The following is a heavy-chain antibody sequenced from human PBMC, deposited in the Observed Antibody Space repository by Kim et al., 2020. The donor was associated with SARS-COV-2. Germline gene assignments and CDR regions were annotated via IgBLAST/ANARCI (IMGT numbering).Heavy chain of an antibody. V-gene: IGHV4-34*01. J-gene: IGHJ4*02. D-gene: IGHD3-10*01. CDR1: GGSFSGYY. Sequence: ETLSLTCAVYGGSFSGYYWSWIRQPPGKGLEWIGEINHSGSTNYNPSLKSRVTISVDTSKNQFSLKLSSVTAADTAVYYCARGLYYYGSFDYWGQGTLV. CDR3: ARGLYYYGSFDY. CDR2: INHSGST.